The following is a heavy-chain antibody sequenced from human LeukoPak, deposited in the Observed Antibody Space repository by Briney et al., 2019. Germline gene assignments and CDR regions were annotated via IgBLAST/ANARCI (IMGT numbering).Heavy chain of an antibody. J-gene: IGHJ4*02. D-gene: IGHD3-22*01. CDR3: ARRPYYYDSSGDRLGFFDY. V-gene: IGHV3-7*01. Sequence: TGGSLRLSCAASGFTLSSYWMSWVRQAPGKGLEWVANIKQDGSEKYYVDSVKGRFTISRDNAKNSLYLQMNSLRAEDTAVYYCARRPYYYDSSGDRLGFFDYWGQGTLVTVSS. CDR1: GFTLSSYW. CDR2: IKQDGSEK.